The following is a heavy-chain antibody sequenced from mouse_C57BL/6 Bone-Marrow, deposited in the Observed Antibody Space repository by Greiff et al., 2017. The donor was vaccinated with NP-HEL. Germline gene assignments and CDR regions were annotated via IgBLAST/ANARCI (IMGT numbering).Heavy chain of an antibody. D-gene: IGHD1-1*01. CDR1: GFTFSDYY. V-gene: IGHV5-12*01. CDR3: ARKFHLDYYGSTYYYAMDY. CDR2: ISNGGGST. Sequence: DVMLVESGGGLVQPGGSLKLSCAASGFTFSDYYMYWVRQTPEKRLEWVAYISNGGGSTYYPDTVKGRFTISRDNAKNTLYLQMSRLKSEDTAMYYCARKFHLDYYGSTYYYAMDYWGQGTSVTVSS. J-gene: IGHJ4*01.